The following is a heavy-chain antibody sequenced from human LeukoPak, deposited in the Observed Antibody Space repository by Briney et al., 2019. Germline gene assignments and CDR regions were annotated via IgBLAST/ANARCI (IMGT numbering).Heavy chain of an antibody. CDR1: GGSVSSDSYY. J-gene: IGHJ4*02. CDR3: AAGDPIYFEY. D-gene: IGHD4-17*01. CDR2: IYYRGST. V-gene: IGHV4-61*01. Sequence: PSETLSLTCTVSGGSVSSDSYYWSWIRQPPGKGLEWIGNIYYRGSTNYNPSLKSRVTISLDTSKNQFSLKLSSVIAADTAVYYCAAGDPIYFEYWGQGILVTVSS.